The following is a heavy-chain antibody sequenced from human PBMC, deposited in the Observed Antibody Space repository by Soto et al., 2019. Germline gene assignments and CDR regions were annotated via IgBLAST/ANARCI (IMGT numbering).Heavy chain of an antibody. CDR1: GDSISCNY. Sequence: PSETLSLSCTVSGDSISCNYWTWIRQPPGKGLGWIGYIHSSGSANYNPSLRGRVTISQDTSKNQFSLELISLTAADTAVYLCGSSTGGGNPQVVYWRQGTQVTVS. CDR2: IHSSGSA. J-gene: IGHJ4*02. V-gene: IGHV4-59*01. D-gene: IGHD2-15*01. CDR3: GSSTGGGNPQVVY.